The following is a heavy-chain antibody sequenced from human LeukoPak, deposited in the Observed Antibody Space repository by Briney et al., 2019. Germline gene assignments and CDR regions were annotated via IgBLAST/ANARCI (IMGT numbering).Heavy chain of an antibody. Sequence: SGPALVKPTQTLTLTCTFSGFSLSSSGMCVSWIRRPPGKALEWLARIDWDDDKHYTTSLKTRLTISKDTSKNQVVLTMTSMDPVDTATYYCARNRGYSGYGMDVWGQGTTVTVSS. V-gene: IGHV2-70*11. CDR3: ARNRGYSGYGMDV. J-gene: IGHJ6*02. D-gene: IGHD5-12*01. CDR2: IDWDDDK. CDR1: GFSLSSSGMC.